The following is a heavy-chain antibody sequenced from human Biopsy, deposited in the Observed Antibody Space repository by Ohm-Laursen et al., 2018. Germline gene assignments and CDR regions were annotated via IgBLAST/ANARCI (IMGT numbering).Heavy chain of an antibody. J-gene: IGHJ4*02. D-gene: IGHD6-19*01. CDR1: GFSFTGYY. CDR2: ISPKSGDT. CDR3: ALQSVAQMKNFDY. Sequence: ASVKVSCKASGFSFTGYYIHWVRQAPGQGLEWMGWISPKSGDTNYAHKFQGNITMTMDTSMSTAYMEMSRLRCDDTAVYYCALQSVAQMKNFDYWGQGTLVTVSS. V-gene: IGHV1-2*02.